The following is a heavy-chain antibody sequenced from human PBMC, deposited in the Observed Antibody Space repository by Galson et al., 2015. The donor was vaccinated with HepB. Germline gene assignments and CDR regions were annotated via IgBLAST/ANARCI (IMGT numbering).Heavy chain of an antibody. CDR3: ARGRGYDSSGYYYWFDP. Sequence: SLRLSCAASGFTFSSYGMHWVRQAPGKGLEWVAVIWYDGSNKYYADSVKGRFTISRDNSKNTLYLQMNSLRAEDTAVYYCARGRGYDSSGYYYWFDPWGQGTLVTVSS. CDR1: GFTFSSYG. CDR2: IWYDGSNK. J-gene: IGHJ5*02. V-gene: IGHV3-33*01. D-gene: IGHD3-22*01.